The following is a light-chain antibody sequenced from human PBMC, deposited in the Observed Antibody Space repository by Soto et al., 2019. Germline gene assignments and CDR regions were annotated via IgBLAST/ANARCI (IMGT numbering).Light chain of an antibody. Sequence: EIVLTQSPATLSLAAGERATLSCRASQSVGTYLAWYQQKPGQAPRLLIYETSNRATGIPARFSGSGSGTDFTLTISSLEPEDFAVYYCQQRRNWPLTFGGGTQVEIK. CDR3: QQRRNWPLT. CDR2: ETS. CDR1: QSVGTY. V-gene: IGKV3-11*01. J-gene: IGKJ4*01.